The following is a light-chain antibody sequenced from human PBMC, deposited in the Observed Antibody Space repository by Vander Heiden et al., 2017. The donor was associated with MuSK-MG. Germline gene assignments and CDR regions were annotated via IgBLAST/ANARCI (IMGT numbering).Light chain of an antibody. V-gene: IGKV1-39*01. J-gene: IGKJ4*01. CDR3: QQSYSTPLT. CDR1: QSISSY. Sequence: DIQMTQSPSSLSASVGDRVTITCRASQSISSYLNWYQQKPGKAPKLLIYAASRLQSGVPSRFRGSGSGTDFTPTISSLQPEDFATYYGQQSYSTPLTFGGGTKVEIK. CDR2: AAS.